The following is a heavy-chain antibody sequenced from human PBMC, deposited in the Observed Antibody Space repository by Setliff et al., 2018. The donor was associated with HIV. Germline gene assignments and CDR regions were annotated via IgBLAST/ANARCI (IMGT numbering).Heavy chain of an antibody. Sequence: ASVKVSCKASGYTFTGYYMHWVRQAPGQGLEWMGRINPNSGNTAYAQKFQGRVTMTRNTSISTAYMELSRLRSEDTAVYYCARVAIDYYDTSGYYRAGPIDYWGQGTLVTVSS. CDR2: INPNSGNT. V-gene: IGHV1-8*02. D-gene: IGHD3-22*01. CDR3: ARVAIDYYDTSGYYRAGPIDY. J-gene: IGHJ4*02. CDR1: GYTFTGYY.